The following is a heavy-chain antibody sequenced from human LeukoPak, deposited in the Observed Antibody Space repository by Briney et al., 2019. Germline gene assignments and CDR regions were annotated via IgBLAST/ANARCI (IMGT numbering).Heavy chain of an antibody. CDR3: ARGLQTDYLPSYYYYMDV. CDR2: INPNSGGT. CDR1: GYTFTGYY. J-gene: IGHJ6*03. V-gene: IGHV1-2*06. D-gene: IGHD3-10*01. Sequence: GSVQVSCKASGYTFTGYYMHWVRQAPGQGLEWMGRINPNSGGTNYAQNFQGRVTMTRDTSISTAYMELSRLRSDDTAVYYCARGLQTDYLPSYYYYMDVWGKGTTVTVSS.